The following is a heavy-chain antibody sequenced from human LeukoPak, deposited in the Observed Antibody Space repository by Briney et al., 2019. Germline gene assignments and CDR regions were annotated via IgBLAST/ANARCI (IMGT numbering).Heavy chain of an antibody. J-gene: IGHJ5*02. D-gene: IGHD6-19*01. Sequence: ASVKVSCKASGYTFTSYGISWVRQAPGQGLEWMGCISTYNGDTNYPQKLQGRVTMTTDTSTSTAYMELRSLRSDDTAVYYCARLVSYSSGWYGWFDPWGQGTLVTVSS. CDR2: ISTYNGDT. CDR1: GYTFTSYG. CDR3: ARLVSYSSGWYGWFDP. V-gene: IGHV1-18*01.